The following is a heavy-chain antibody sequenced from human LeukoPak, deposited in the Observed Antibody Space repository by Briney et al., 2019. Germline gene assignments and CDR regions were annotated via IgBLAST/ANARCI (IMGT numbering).Heavy chain of an antibody. Sequence: GGSLRLSCEASGFTFSNAWMTWVRQAPGRGLEWVSSIRPSGDNTYYGDSVKGRFTISRDNSKNTVYLQMNNMRVDDTAVYYCARVAGWHWFDPWGQGTLVTVSS. V-gene: IGHV3-23*01. CDR2: IRPSGDNT. CDR3: ARVAGWHWFDP. D-gene: IGHD6-19*01. CDR1: GFTFSNAW. J-gene: IGHJ5*02.